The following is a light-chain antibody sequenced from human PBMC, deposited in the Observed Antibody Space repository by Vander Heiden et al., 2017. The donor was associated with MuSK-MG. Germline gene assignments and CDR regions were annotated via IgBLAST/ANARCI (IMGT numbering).Light chain of an antibody. Sequence: IQMTQSPSILPASVGDRVTITCRASQRIVTELAWYQQKPGKAPKLLMYDASSLESGVPSTIRGSGSGTEFTLTISSLQSDDFATYYCHGDNDYGWTFGQGTQVEI. CDR3: HGDNDYGWT. CDR2: DAS. CDR1: QRIVTE. V-gene: IGKV1-5*01. J-gene: IGKJ1*01.